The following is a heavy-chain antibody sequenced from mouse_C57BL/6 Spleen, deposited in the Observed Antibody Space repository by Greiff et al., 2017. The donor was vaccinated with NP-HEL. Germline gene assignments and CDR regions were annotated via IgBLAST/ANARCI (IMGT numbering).Heavy chain of an antibody. D-gene: IGHD1-1*01. V-gene: IGHV1-19*01. CDR1: GYTFTDYY. Sequence: DVQLVESGPVLVKPGASVKMSCKASGYTFTDYYMNWVKQSHGKSLEWIGVINPYNGGTSYNQKFKGKATLTVDKSSSTAYMELNSLTSEDSAVYYCARSPITTVVADWYFDVWGTGTTVTVSS. CDR2: INPYNGGT. CDR3: ARSPITTVVADWYFDV. J-gene: IGHJ1*03.